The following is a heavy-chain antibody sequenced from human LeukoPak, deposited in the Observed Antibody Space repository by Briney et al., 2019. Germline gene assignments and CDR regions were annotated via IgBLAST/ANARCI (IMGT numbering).Heavy chain of an antibody. Sequence: SETLSLTCTVSGGSISSYYWSWIRQPPGKGLEWIGYIYYSGSTNYNPSLKSRVTISVDTSKNQFSLKLSSVTAADTAVYYCARDHGHYDFWSGNYYMDVWGQGTTVTVSS. CDR2: IYYSGST. CDR3: ARDHGHYDFWSGNYYMDV. D-gene: IGHD3-3*01. V-gene: IGHV4-59*01. CDR1: GGSISSYY. J-gene: IGHJ6*03.